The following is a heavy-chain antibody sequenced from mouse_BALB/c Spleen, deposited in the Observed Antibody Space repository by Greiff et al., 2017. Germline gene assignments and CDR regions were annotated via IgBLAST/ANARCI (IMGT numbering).Heavy chain of an antibody. Sequence: EVHLVESGGGLVQPGGSRKLSCAASGFTFSSFGMHWVRQAPEKGLEWVAYISSGSSTIYYADTVKGRFTISRDNPKNTLFLQMTSLRSEDTAMYYCARGWLLSWFAYWGQGTLVTVSA. V-gene: IGHV5-17*02. J-gene: IGHJ3*01. D-gene: IGHD2-3*01. CDR2: ISSGSSTI. CDR1: GFTFSSFG. CDR3: ARGWLLSWFAY.